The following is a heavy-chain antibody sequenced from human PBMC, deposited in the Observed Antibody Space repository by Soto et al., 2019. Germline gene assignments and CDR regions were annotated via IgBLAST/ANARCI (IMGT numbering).Heavy chain of an antibody. J-gene: IGHJ3*02. D-gene: IGHD3-22*01. V-gene: IGHV2-5*01. CDR2: IYSNDDK. CDR1: GFSVSTSGVG. Sequence: GLTLVNPTHAFALTCNFSGFSVSTSGVGVGWIRQPPGKALEWLALIYSNDDKRYSPSLKSRLTITKDNSKNQVVLTMTSMDPVDTATYYCSHDSSDYYAARAFDIWGQGTMVTVSS. CDR3: SHDSSDYYAARAFDI.